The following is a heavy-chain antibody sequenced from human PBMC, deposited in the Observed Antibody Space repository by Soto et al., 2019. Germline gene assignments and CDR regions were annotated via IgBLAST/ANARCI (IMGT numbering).Heavy chain of an antibody. CDR1: GVTFSSYA. CDR2: IIPIFGTA. J-gene: IGHJ6*02. CDR3: ARDRVPYSSGWYDYYGMDV. D-gene: IGHD6-19*01. Sequence: GASVKVSCKASGVTFSSYAISSVRQAHGKGLEWMGGIIPIFGTANYAQKFQGRVTITADESTSTAYMELSSLRSEDTAVYYCARDRVPYSSGWYDYYGMDVRGQGTTVTVSS. V-gene: IGHV1-69*13.